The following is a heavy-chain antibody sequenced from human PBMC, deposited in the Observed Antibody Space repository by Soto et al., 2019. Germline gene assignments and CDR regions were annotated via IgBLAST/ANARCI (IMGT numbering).Heavy chain of an antibody. J-gene: IGHJ4*02. CDR2: IYYSGST. CDR1: GGSLSSYY. CDR3: ARGGWSLGY. V-gene: IGHV4-59*01. Sequence: SETLSLTCTVSGGSLSSYYWSWIRQPPGKRLEWIGYIYYSGSTNYNPSLKSRVTMSVDTSKNQFSLRLSSVTAADAAVYYCARGGWSLGYWGQGTLVTVSS.